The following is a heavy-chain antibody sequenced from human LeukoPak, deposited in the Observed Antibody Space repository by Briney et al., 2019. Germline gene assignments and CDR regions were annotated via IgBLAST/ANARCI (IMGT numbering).Heavy chain of an antibody. CDR1: GYTFTNYR. CDR3: ARDVLSWGQWLIFDC. CDR2: ISPYNGNT. J-gene: IGHJ4*02. V-gene: IGHV1-18*01. Sequence: ASVKVSCKTSGYTFTNYRINWVRQAPGQGLEWMGWISPYNGNTNYPQKFQGRVTMTTDTSTSTAYMELRSLRSDDTAVHYCARDVLSWGQWLIFDCWGQGTLVTVSS. D-gene: IGHD6-19*01.